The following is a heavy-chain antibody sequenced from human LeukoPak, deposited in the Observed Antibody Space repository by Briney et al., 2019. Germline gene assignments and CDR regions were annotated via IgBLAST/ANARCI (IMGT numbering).Heavy chain of an antibody. Sequence: NPGGSLRLSCAASGFTFSDYAMHWVRQAPGTGLEYVSGISSNGGNTYYANSVKCRFTVSRDNSKNTLYLQMGRVTDEDMAVYSCATNTSYNSGPLDYWGQGTPVTVSS. V-gene: IGHV3-64*01. CDR3: ATNTSYNSGPLDY. CDR2: ISSNGGNT. CDR1: GFTFSDYA. J-gene: IGHJ4*02. D-gene: IGHD3-10*01.